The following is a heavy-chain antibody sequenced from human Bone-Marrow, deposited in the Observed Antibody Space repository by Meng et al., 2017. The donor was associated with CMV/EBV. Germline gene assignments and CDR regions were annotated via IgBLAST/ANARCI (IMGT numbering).Heavy chain of an antibody. V-gene: IGHV3-11*01. CDR1: GFTFSDYY. J-gene: IGHJ4*02. Sequence: GESLKISCAASGFTFSDYYMSWIRQAPGKGLEWVSYISSSGSTIYYADSVKGRFTISRDNAKSSLYLQMNSLRAEDTAVYYCARGGSTVTTKVDYWGQGTLVTVSS. CDR2: ISSSGSTI. CDR3: ARGGSTVTTKVDY. D-gene: IGHD4-17*01.